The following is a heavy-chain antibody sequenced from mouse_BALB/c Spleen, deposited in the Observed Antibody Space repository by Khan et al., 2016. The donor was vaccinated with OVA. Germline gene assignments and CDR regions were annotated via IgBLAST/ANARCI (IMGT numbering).Heavy chain of an antibody. CDR1: GFTFSSFS. J-gene: IGHJ3*01. CDR3: ARSNYGTFAY. D-gene: IGHD2-1*01. V-gene: IGHV5-9*03. CDR2: ISSGGDNT. Sequence: EVELVESGGGLVKPGGSLKLSCAASGFTFSSFSMSWVRQTPEKRLEWVATISSGGDNTYYPASVKGRFTISRDNAKNDLFLQMSSLMSEDTGLYYCARSNYGTFAYWGQGTLVTVSA.